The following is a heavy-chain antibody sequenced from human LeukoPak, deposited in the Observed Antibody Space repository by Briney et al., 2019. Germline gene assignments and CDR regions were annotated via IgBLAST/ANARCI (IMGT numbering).Heavy chain of an antibody. Sequence: GGSLRLSCVASGFAFSSYWMSWVRQAPGKGLEWVANIKQDGGEKYYVDSVKGRFTISRDNAKNSLLLQMNSLRVEDTAVYYCARLGGSYYTYWGQGTLVTVSS. CDR1: GFAFSSYW. J-gene: IGHJ4*02. D-gene: IGHD1-26*01. V-gene: IGHV3-7*01. CDR3: ARLGGSYYTY. CDR2: IKQDGGEK.